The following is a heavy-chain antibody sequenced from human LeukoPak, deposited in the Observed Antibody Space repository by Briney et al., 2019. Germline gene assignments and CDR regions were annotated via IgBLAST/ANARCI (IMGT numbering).Heavy chain of an antibody. CDR3: ARVRNYGDFPHLDY. CDR2: IYHSGST. CDR1: GGSISSGGYS. V-gene: IGHV4-30-2*01. D-gene: IGHD4-17*01. J-gene: IGHJ4*02. Sequence: SETLSLTCAVSGGSISSGGYSWSWIRQPPGKGLEWIGYIYHSGSTYYNPSLKSRVTISVDRSKNQLSLKLSSVTAADTAVYYCARVRNYGDFPHLDYWGQGTLVTVSS.